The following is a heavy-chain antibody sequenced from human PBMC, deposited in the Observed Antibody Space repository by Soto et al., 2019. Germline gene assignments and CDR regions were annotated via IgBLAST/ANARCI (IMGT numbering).Heavy chain of an antibody. CDR1: GCTFSSYS. Sequence: PGGSRRLSCAASGCTFSSYSMNWVRQAPGKGLEWVSYISSSSSTIYYADSVKGRFTISRDNAKNSLYLQMNSLRAEDTAVYYCARDHPGYSSGWYPGRNYYYGMDVWGQGTTVTVSS. V-gene: IGHV3-48*01. J-gene: IGHJ6*02. CDR2: ISSSSSTI. D-gene: IGHD6-19*01. CDR3: ARDHPGYSSGWYPGRNYYYGMDV.